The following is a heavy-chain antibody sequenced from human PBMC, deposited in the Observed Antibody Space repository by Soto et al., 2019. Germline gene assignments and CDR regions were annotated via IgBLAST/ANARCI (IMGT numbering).Heavy chain of an antibody. CDR1: GFSLSTSGMC. Sequence: SGPTLVNPPQTLTLTCTFSGFSLSTSGMCVSWIRQPPGKALEWLALIDWEDDKYYSTSLKTRLTISKDTSKNQVVLTMTNMDPVDTATYYCARYQYYYYGMDVWGQGTTVTVSS. CDR3: ARYQYYYYGMDV. J-gene: IGHJ6*02. CDR2: IDWEDDK. V-gene: IGHV2-70*01.